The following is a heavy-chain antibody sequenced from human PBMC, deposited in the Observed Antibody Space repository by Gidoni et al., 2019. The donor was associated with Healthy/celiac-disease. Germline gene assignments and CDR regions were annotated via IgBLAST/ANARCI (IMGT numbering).Heavy chain of an antibody. Sequence: QVQLVESGRGVVQPGRSLRLSCAASGFTFSSYGMHWVRQAPGKGLEWVAVIWYDGSNKYYADSVKGRFTISRDNSKNTLYLQMNSLRAEDTAVYYCARDGGATTVTPDFGYWGQGTLVTVSS. D-gene: IGHD4-17*01. CDR2: IWYDGSNK. J-gene: IGHJ4*02. V-gene: IGHV3-33*01. CDR1: GFTFSSYG. CDR3: ARDGGATTVTPDFGY.